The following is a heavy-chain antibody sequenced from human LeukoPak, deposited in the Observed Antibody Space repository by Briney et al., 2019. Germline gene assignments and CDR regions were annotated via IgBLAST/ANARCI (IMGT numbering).Heavy chain of an antibody. CDR3: AKKGFRVDFDY. V-gene: IGHV3-33*06. CDR1: GFTFSSYG. J-gene: IGHJ4*02. D-gene: IGHD2/OR15-2a*01. Sequence: QPGRSLRLSCAASGFTFSSYGMHWVRQAPGKGLEWVAVIWYDGSNKYYADSVKGRFTISRDNSKNTLYLQMNSLRAEDTAVYYCAKKGFRVDFDYWGQGTLVTVSS. CDR2: IWYDGSNK.